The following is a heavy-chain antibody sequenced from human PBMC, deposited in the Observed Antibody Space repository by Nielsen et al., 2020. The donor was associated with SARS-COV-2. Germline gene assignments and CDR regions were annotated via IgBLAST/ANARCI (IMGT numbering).Heavy chain of an antibody. CDR1: GYTFTSYG. CDR3: ATGLTFGGVIVPPGAFDI. CDR2: ISAYNGNT. J-gene: IGHJ3*02. Sequence: ASVKVSCKASGYTFTSYGISWVRQAPGQGLEWMGWISAYNGNTNYAQKLQGRVTMTTDTSTSTAYMELRSLRSDDTAVYYCATGLTFGGVIVPPGAFDIWGQGTMVTVSS. D-gene: IGHD3-16*02. V-gene: IGHV1-18*01.